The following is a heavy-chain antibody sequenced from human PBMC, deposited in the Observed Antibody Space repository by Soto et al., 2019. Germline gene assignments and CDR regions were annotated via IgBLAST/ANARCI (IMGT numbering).Heavy chain of an antibody. D-gene: IGHD4-17*01. CDR1: GFTFSSYA. V-gene: IGHV3-23*01. J-gene: IGHJ6*01. Sequence: PGGSLRLSCAAFGFTFSSYAISRVRQAPGKGLEWVSAISGSGGSTYYADSVKGRFTISRDNSKNTLYLQMNSLRAEDTAVYYCAKALDYGDIYYGMEVWGQGTTVPVSP. CDR3: AKALDYGDIYYGMEV. CDR2: ISGSGGST.